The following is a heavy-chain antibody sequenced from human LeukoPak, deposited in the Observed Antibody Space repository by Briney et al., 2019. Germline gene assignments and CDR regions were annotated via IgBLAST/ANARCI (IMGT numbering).Heavy chain of an antibody. CDR2: IYWNDDK. CDR3: AHSRYCSSTSCYYFDY. V-gene: IGHV2-5*01. CDR1: GFSLSTSGVG. Sequence: SGPTLVNPTQTLTLTCTFSGFSLSTSGVGVAWIRQPPGKALEWLALIYWNDDKRYSPSLKSRLTITKDTSKNQVVLTMTNMDPVDTATYYCAHSRYCSSTSCYYFDYWGQGTLVTVSS. J-gene: IGHJ4*02. D-gene: IGHD2-2*01.